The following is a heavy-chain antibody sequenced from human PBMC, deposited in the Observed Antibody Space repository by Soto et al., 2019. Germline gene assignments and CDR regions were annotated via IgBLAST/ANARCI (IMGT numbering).Heavy chain of an antibody. CDR3: ARDEFYCSGGSCYYGMDV. CDR1: GGTFSSYA. CDR2: IIPIFGTA. J-gene: IGHJ6*02. D-gene: IGHD2-15*01. V-gene: IGHV1-69*13. Sequence: ASVKVSCKASGGTFSSYAISWVRQAPGQGLEWMGGIIPIFGTANYAQKFQGRVTITADESTSTAYMELSSLISEDTAVYYCARDEFYCSGGSCYYGMDVWGQGTTVTVSS.